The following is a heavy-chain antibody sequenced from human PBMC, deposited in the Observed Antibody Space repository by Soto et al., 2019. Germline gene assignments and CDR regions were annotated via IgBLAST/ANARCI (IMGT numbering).Heavy chain of an antibody. CDR3: ARGSGYNYCDY. Sequence: QVQLVESGGGVVQPGRSLRLSCAASGFTFSSYAMHWVRQAPGKGREWVAVISYDGRNKYYTDSVKGRFTISRDDSKNTLYLQMNSLRAEDTAMYYCARGSGYNYCDYWGQGTLVTVSS. D-gene: IGHD5-18*01. CDR1: GFTFSSYA. V-gene: IGHV3-30*04. CDR2: ISYDGRNK. J-gene: IGHJ4*02.